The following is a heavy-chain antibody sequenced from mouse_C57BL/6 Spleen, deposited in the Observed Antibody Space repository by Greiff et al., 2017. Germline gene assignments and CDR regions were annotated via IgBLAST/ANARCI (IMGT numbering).Heavy chain of an antibody. CDR2: INYDGSST. Sequence: DVHLVESEGGLVQPGSSMKLSCTASGFTFSDYYMAWVRQVPEKGLEWVANINYDGSSTYYLDSLKSRFIISRDNAKNILYLQMSSLKSEDTATYYCARDRDSKGRDWYFDVWGTGTTVTVSS. CDR1: GFTFSDYY. V-gene: IGHV5-16*01. CDR3: ARDRDSKGRDWYFDV. D-gene: IGHD2-5*01. J-gene: IGHJ1*03.